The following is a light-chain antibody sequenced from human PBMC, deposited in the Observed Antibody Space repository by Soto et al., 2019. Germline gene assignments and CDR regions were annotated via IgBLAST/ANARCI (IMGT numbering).Light chain of an antibody. V-gene: IGLV1-40*01. CDR2: GNT. CDR1: SSNIGSTYD. CDR3: QSYDDSLSVHYV. Sequence: QSALTQPPSASGAPGQRVTIPCTGSSSNIGSTYDVQWYQQLPGTAPKLLIHGNTDRPSGVPDRFSGSKSGTSASLAIIGLQADDEADYYCQSYDDSLSVHYVFGTGTKVTVL. J-gene: IGLJ1*01.